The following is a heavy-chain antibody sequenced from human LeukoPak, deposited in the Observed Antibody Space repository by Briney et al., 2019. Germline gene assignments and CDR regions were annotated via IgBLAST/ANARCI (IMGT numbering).Heavy chain of an antibody. CDR2: IYSGGST. V-gene: IGHV3-66*01. D-gene: IGHD2-15*01. J-gene: IGHJ4*02. Sequence: GGSLRLSCAASGFTASSNYMSWVRQAPGKRLEWVSVIYSGGSTYYADSVKGRFTISRDNSKNTLYLQMNSLRAEDTAVYYCARDVAGLFDYWGQGTLVTVSS. CDR1: GFTASSNY. CDR3: ARDVAGLFDY.